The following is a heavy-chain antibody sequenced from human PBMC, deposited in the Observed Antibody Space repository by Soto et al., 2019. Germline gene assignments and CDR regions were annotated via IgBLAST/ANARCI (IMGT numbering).Heavy chain of an antibody. CDR1: GVTFSIYW. CDR3: ARDPNYYGAGSYEGY. J-gene: IGHJ4*02. CDR2: IKQDGREQ. V-gene: IGHV3-7*01. Sequence: GSLRLSCAASGVTFSIYWMNGVRQAPGKGLEWVSNIKQDGREQYYVDSLKGRLTISRDNAKNSLHVQMNSLRDEDTAVYYCARDPNYYGAGSYEGYWGQGT. D-gene: IGHD3-10*01.